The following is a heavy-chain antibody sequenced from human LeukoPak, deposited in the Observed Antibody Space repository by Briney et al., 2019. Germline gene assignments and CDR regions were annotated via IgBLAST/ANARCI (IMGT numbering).Heavy chain of an antibody. V-gene: IGHV4-39*07. CDR2: IYYSGST. CDR3: ARDYKQQLGSGEYGMDV. J-gene: IGHJ6*02. CDR1: GGSISSSSYY. D-gene: IGHD6-13*01. Sequence: QTSETLSLTCTVSGGSISSSSYYWGWIRQPPGKGLEWIGSIYYSGSTYYNPSLKSRVTISVDTSKNQFSLKLSSVTAADTAVYYCARDYKQQLGSGEYGMDVWGQGTTVTVSS.